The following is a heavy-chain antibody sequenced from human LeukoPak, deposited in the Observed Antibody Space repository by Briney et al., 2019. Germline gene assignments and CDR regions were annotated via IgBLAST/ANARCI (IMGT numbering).Heavy chain of an antibody. CDR2: IYYSGST. D-gene: IGHD6-25*01. CDR1: GGSISSYY. CDR3: ARDRGYSSEIDY. J-gene: IGHJ4*02. V-gene: IGHV4-59*01. Sequence: SETLSLTCTVSGGSISSYYWSWIRQPPGKGLEWIGYIYYSGSTNYNPSLKSRVTISVDTSKNQFYLKPSSVTAADTAVYYCARDRGYSSEIDYWGQRTLVTVSS.